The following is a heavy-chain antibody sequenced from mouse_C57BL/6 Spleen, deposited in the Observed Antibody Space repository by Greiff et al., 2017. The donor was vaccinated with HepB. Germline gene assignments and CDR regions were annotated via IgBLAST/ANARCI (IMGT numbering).Heavy chain of an antibody. CDR3: ARGGNSNCGAY. Sequence: QVQLQQSGAELARPGASVKLSCKASGYTFTSYGISWVKQRTGQGLEWIGEIYPRSGNTYYNEKFKGKATLTADKSSSTAYMELRSLTSEDSAVYFCARGGNSNCGAYWGQGTLVTVSA. V-gene: IGHV1-81*01. D-gene: IGHD2-5*01. J-gene: IGHJ3*01. CDR2: IYPRSGNT. CDR1: GYTFTSYG.